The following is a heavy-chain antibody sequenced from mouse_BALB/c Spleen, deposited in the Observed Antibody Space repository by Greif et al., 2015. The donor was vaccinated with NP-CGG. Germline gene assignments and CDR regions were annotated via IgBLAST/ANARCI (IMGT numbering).Heavy chain of an antibody. CDR1: GYTFTDYY. Sequence: QVQLQQSGPELVKPGASVKISCKASGYTFTDYYINWVKQEPGQGLEWIGWIYPGSGNTKYNEKFKGKATLTVDTPSSTAYMQLSSRTSEDTAVYFCARRTGTEAMDYWGQGTSVTVSS. D-gene: IGHD4-1*01. CDR2: IYPGSGNT. J-gene: IGHJ4*01. CDR3: ARRTGTEAMDY. V-gene: IGHV1-84*02.